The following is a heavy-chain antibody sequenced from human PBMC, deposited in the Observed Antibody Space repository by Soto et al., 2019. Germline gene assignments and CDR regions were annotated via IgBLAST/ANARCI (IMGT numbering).Heavy chain of an antibody. V-gene: IGHV4-39*01. CDR2: IYYSGST. D-gene: IGHD3-9*01. Sequence: QLQLQESGPGLVKPSETLSLTCTVSGGSISSSSYYWGWIRQPPGKGLEWIGSIYYSGSTYYNPSLKSRVTISVDTSKNQFSLKLSSVTAADTAVYYCASFIDDILTGYSYNWFDPWGQGTLVTVSS. CDR1: GGSISSSSYY. J-gene: IGHJ5*02. CDR3: ASFIDDILTGYSYNWFDP.